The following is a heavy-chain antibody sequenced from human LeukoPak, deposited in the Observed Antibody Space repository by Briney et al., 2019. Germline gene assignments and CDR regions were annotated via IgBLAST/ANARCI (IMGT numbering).Heavy chain of an antibody. CDR1: GYTFTGYY. Sequence: ASVKVSFKASGYTFTGYYLNWVRQAPGQGLEWMGWIIPNSGGTNYAQKFQGRVTMTRDTSIGTAYMELSRLRSDDTAVYYCARGIVGGGDCYADYWGQGTLVTVSS. D-gene: IGHD2-21*02. V-gene: IGHV1-2*02. J-gene: IGHJ4*02. CDR3: ARGIVGGGDCYADY. CDR2: IIPNSGGT.